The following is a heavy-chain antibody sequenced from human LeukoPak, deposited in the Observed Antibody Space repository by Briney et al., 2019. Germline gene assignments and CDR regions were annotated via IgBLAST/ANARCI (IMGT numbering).Heavy chain of an antibody. Sequence: GGSLRLSCAASGFTFSSYSMNWVRQAPGKGLEGVSSISSSSSYIYYADSVKGRFTISRDNAKNSLYLQMNSLGAEDTAVYYCARDRDSSGYYYYYYYGMDVWGQGTTVTVSS. CDR3: ARDRDSSGYYYYYYYGMDV. CDR2: ISSSSSYI. J-gene: IGHJ6*02. CDR1: GFTFSSYS. V-gene: IGHV3-21*01. D-gene: IGHD3-22*01.